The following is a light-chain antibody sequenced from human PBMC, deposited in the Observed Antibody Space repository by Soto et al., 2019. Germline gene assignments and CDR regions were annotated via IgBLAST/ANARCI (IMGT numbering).Light chain of an antibody. J-gene: IGLJ2*01. CDR2: EIS. CDR1: SSDVGGYNF. V-gene: IGLV2-8*01. CDR3: SSYAGSHNWV. Sequence: QSALTQPPSASGSPGQSVTISCTGSSSDVGGYNFVSWYQQHPGKAPKVMIYEISKRPSGVPDRFSGSKSGNTASLTVSGLQAEDEADYYCSSYAGSHNWVFGGGTKVTVL.